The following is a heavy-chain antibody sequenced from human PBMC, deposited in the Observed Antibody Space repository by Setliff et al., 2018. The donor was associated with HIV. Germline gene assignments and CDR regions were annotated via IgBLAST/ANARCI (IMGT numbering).Heavy chain of an antibody. CDR2: IYHSGST. D-gene: IGHD6-19*01. V-gene: IGHV4-39*07. CDR1: GGSISSGSYY. CDR3: ARDDSSGWHFYYYYGMDV. Sequence: SETLSLTCTVSGGSISSGSYYWGWIRRSPGKGLEWFGSIYHSGSTYYNPSLKSRVTISVDTSKNQFSLKLSSVTAADTAVYYCARDDSSGWHFYYYYGMDVWGQGTTVTVSS. J-gene: IGHJ6*02.